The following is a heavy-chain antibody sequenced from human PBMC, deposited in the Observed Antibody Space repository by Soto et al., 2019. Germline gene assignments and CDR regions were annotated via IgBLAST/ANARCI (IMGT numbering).Heavy chain of an antibody. Sequence: QVQLVESGGGVVQPGRSLRLSCAASGFTFVAFGLHWVRQAPGKGLEWVALISYDGGIKYYADSVKGRFTISRDNSKNTLYLQMNSVRPEDTAVYYCARDRDGGTYTYFDSWGQGTLVTVSS. CDR2: ISYDGGIK. V-gene: IGHV3-30-3*01. J-gene: IGHJ4*02. CDR1: GFTFVAFG. D-gene: IGHD1-26*01. CDR3: ARDRDGGTYTYFDS.